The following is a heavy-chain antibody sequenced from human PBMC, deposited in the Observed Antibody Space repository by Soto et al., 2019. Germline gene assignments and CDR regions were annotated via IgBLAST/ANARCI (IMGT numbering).Heavy chain of an antibody. D-gene: IGHD5-12*01. CDR1: GGSISSGGYY. Sequence: QVQLQESGPGLVKPSQTLSLTCTVSGGSISSGGYYWSWIRQHPGKGLEWIGYIYYSGSTYYNPSLKGRVTISVDTYKNQFCLKLSSVTAADTAVFYCARVFGARDGYNFRATDNWFDPWGQGTLVTVSS. V-gene: IGHV4-31*03. J-gene: IGHJ5*02. CDR2: IYYSGST. CDR3: ARVFGARDGYNFRATDNWFDP.